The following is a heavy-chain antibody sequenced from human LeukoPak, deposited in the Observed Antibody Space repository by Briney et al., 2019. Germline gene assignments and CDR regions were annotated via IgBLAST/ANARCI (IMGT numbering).Heavy chain of an antibody. CDR3: ARHPKILRYFDWLGPMDV. D-gene: IGHD3-9*01. V-gene: IGHV4-39*01. CDR1: GGSISTSNYY. Sequence: SETLSLTCTVSGGSISTSNYYWGWIRQPPGKGLEWIGNIFYSGSTYYSPSLTSRATISVDPSKNQFSLKLSSVTAADTAVYYCARHPKILRYFDWLGPMDVWGKGTTVTISS. CDR2: IFYSGST. J-gene: IGHJ6*03.